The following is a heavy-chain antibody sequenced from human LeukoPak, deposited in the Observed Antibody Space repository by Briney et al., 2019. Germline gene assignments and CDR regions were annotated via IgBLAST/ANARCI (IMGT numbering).Heavy chain of an antibody. CDR2: INHSGST. Sequence: SETLSLTCAVYGGSFSGYYWSWIRQPPGKGLEWIGEINHSGSTNYNPSLKSRVTISVDTSKNRFSLKLSSVTAADTAVYYCAAGSLTAHYWGQGTLVTVSS. CDR1: GGSFSGYY. CDR3: AAGSLTAHY. J-gene: IGHJ4*02. D-gene: IGHD2-2*01. V-gene: IGHV4-34*01.